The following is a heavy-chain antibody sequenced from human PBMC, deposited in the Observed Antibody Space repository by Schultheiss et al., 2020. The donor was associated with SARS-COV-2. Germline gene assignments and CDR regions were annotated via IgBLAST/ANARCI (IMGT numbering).Heavy chain of an antibody. CDR3: ARAVVVVAAIDY. J-gene: IGHJ4*02. CDR1: GFTFSSYE. V-gene: IGHV3-30*03. D-gene: IGHD2-15*01. CDR2: ISYDGSNK. Sequence: GGSLRLSCAASGFTFSSYEMNWVRQAPGKGLEWVAVISYDGSNKYYADSVKGRFTISRDNSKNTLYLQMNSLRAEDTAVYYCARAVVVVAAIDYWGQGTLVTVSS.